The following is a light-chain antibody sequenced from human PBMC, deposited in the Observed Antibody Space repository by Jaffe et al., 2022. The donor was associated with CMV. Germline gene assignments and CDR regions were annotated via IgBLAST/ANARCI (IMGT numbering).Light chain of an antibody. CDR1: QDITNY. J-gene: IGKJ2*01. CDR3: QQNYDTPYT. V-gene: IGKV1-39*01. CDR2: VAS. Sequence: DIEMTQSPSSLSASVGDKVTITCRASQDITNYLNWYQQKPGKAPKLLIYVASMLQSGVPSRFSGSGSETEFSLTINSLQPDDFATYFCQQNYDTPYTFGQGTKLEIK.